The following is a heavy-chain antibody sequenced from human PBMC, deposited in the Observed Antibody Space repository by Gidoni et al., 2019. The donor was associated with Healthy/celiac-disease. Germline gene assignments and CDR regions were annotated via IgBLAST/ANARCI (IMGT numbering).Heavy chain of an antibody. D-gene: IGHD3-9*01. Sequence: QVQLVQSGAEIKKPGSSVKVSCIASAGTFSSYAIRWVRQAPGQGLEWMGGIIPIFGTANYAQKFQGRVTITADEATSTAYSELSSLRSEDTDVYYGARSSPPNYDILTGYDRLGWFDTWGQGTLVTVSS. CDR1: AGTFSSYA. J-gene: IGHJ5*02. V-gene: IGHV1-69*01. CDR2: IIPIFGTA. CDR3: ARSSPPNYDILTGYDRLGWFDT.